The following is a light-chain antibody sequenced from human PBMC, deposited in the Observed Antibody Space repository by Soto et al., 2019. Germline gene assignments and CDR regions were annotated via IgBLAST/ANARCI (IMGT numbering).Light chain of an antibody. CDR1: QSVSSN. V-gene: IGKV3-15*01. Sequence: EIVMTQSPATVSVSPGERATLSCRASQSVSSNLAWYQQKPGQAPRLLIYGASTRATGIPARFSGSGSGTEFTLTISSLQSEDFVVFYCLQYNNWPRTFGQGTKVEIK. CDR3: LQYNNWPRT. J-gene: IGKJ1*01. CDR2: GAS.